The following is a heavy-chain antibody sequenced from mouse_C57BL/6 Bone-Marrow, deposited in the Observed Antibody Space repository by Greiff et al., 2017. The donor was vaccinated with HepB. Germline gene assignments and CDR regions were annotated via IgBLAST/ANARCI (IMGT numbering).Heavy chain of an antibody. J-gene: IGHJ3*01. Sequence: EVKLVESGGDLVKPGGSLKLSCAASGFTFSSYGMSWVRQTPDTRLEWVATISSGGSYTYYPDSVKGRFTISRDNAKNTLYLQMSSLKSEDTAMYYCANYYGSSYVFAYWGQGTLVTVSA. V-gene: IGHV5-6*01. CDR1: GFTFSSYG. D-gene: IGHD1-1*01. CDR2: ISSGGSYT. CDR3: ANYYGSSYVFAY.